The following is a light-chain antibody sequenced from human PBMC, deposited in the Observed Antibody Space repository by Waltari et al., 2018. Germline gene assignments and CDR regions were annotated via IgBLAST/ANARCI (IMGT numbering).Light chain of an antibody. CDR1: QSIGRS. V-gene: IGKV6-21*02. CDR3: HQSSKLPIT. J-gene: IGKJ5*01. CDR2: YES. Sequence: EIVLTQSPDFQSVTPKEQVTITCRASQSIGRSLHWYQRKPGQSPNLLIKYESQSISGVPSRFSGSGSGTEFTLTITSLEAEDAATYFCHQSSKLPITFGQGTRLEI.